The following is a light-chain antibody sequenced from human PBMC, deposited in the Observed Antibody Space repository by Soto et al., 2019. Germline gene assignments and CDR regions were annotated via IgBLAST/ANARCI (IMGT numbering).Light chain of an antibody. V-gene: IGKV3-15*01. J-gene: IGKJ4*01. CDR1: QSVSSY. CDR3: QQYNDWPLT. Sequence: ESVFTQSPATLCLSPGDSARISCRASQSVSSYLAWYQQKHGQAPRIIIYGASTRATGIPARFSGSGYGTEANLTFSSLQSADFAVYYCQQYNDWPLTFGGGTKVDIK. CDR2: GAS.